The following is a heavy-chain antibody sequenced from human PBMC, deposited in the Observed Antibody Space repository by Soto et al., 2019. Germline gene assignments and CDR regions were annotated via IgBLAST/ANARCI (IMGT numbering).Heavy chain of an antibody. CDR1: GDTFSSYS. Sequence: SVKVSCKASGDTFSSYSISWVRQAPGQGLEWMGGIVPIFGTTVYAPRLQGRLTITADGPTSTSYMELSGLTFEDTAVYHCAANSLGGGSQGDVWGQGTTVTVSS. D-gene: IGHD3-10*01. CDR3: AANSLGGGSQGDV. J-gene: IGHJ6*02. CDR2: IVPIFGTT. V-gene: IGHV1-69*13.